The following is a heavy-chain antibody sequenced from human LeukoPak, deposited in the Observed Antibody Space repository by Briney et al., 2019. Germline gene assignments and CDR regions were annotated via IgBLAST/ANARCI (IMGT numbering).Heavy chain of an antibody. J-gene: IGHJ2*01. Sequence: ASVKVSCKASGYTFTSYYMHWVRQAPGQGLEWMGIINPSGGSTSYAQKFQGRVTMTRDTSTSTVYMELSSLRSEDTAVYYCAGTHDYGDPRRDWYFDLWGRGTLVTVSS. CDR3: AGTHDYGDPRRDWYFDL. CDR2: INPSGGST. D-gene: IGHD4-17*01. V-gene: IGHV1-46*01. CDR1: GYTFTSYY.